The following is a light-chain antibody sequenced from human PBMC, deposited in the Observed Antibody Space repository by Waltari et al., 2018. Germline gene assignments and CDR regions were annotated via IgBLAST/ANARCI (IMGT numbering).Light chain of an antibody. V-gene: IGLV2-23*02. CDR3: CSYAGSTTRWV. Sequence: QSALTQPASVSGSPGQSITISCTGTSSDVGSYTLVSWYQQHPGKAPKLIIYAVSKRPSAAFARCSGSKSGNTASLTISGLQAEDEAEYYCCSYAGSTTRWVFGGGTKLTVL. CDR1: SSDVGSYTL. CDR2: AVS. J-gene: IGLJ3*02.